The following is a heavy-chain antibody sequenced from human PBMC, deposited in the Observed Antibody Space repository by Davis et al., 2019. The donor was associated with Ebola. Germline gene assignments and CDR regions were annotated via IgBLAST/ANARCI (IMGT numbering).Heavy chain of an antibody. D-gene: IGHD6-13*01. V-gene: IGHV3-33*01. CDR1: GFTFSSYG. CDR2: IWYDGSNK. CDR3: ARGGSGIAAAGVDY. Sequence: GGSLRLSCAASGFTFSSYGMHWVRQAPGKGLEWVAVIWYDGSNKYYADSVKGRFTISRDNAKNSLYLQMNSLRAEDTAVYYCARGGSGIAAAGVDYWGQGTLVTVSS. J-gene: IGHJ4*02.